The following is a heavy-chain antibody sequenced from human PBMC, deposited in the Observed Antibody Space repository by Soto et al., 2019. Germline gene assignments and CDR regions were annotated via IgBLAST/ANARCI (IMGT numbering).Heavy chain of an antibody. V-gene: IGHV3-23*01. D-gene: IGHD6-13*01. CDR3: ARRTSSWSFDY. CDR2: ISGSGGST. CDR1: GFTFSSYA. J-gene: IGHJ4*02. Sequence: EVPLLESGGGLVQPGGSLRLSCAASGFTFSSYAMSWVRQAPGKGLEWVSAISGSGGSTYYADSVKGRFTFSRDNSENTLSLQMNSLSAEDTAVYYCARRTSSWSFDYWGQGTLVTVSS.